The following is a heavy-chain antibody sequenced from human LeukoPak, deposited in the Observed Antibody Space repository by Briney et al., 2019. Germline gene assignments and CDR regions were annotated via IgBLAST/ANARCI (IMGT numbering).Heavy chain of an antibody. D-gene: IGHD3-22*01. CDR3: ARRWYYDSSGYAPFDY. Sequence: SETLSLTCTVSADSISSGYYWGWIRQPPGKGLEWIGSIYHSGSTYYNPSLKSRVTMSVDTSKNQFSLKLSSVTAADTAVYYCARRWYYDSSGYAPFDYWGQGTLVTVSS. CDR2: IYHSGST. CDR1: ADSISSGYY. J-gene: IGHJ4*02. V-gene: IGHV4-38-2*02.